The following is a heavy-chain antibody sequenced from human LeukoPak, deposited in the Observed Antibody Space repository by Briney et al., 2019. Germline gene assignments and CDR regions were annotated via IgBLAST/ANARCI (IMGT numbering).Heavy chain of an antibody. V-gene: IGHV4-59*01. CDR2: IYYSGST. CDR1: GGSISSYY. D-gene: IGHD1-26*01. Sequence: SETLSLTCTVSGGSISSYYWSWIRQPPGKGLEWIGYIYYSGSTNYNPSLKSRVTISVDTSKNQFSLKLSSVTAADTAVYHCARDGPTWFDPWGQGTLVTVSS. J-gene: IGHJ5*02. CDR3: ARDGPTWFDP.